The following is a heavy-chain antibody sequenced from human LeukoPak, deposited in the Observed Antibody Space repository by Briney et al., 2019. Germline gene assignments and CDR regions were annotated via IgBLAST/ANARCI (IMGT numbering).Heavy chain of an antibody. V-gene: IGHV3-30*02. Sequence: GGSLRLSCAASGFTFSSYWTSWVRQAPGKGLEWVAFIRYDGSNKYYADSVKGRFTISRDNAKNSLYLQMNSLRAEDTAVYYCAKYSGSQWDIWGQGTMVTVSS. CDR1: GFTFSSYW. CDR2: IRYDGSNK. CDR3: AKYSGSQWDI. J-gene: IGHJ3*02. D-gene: IGHD1-26*01.